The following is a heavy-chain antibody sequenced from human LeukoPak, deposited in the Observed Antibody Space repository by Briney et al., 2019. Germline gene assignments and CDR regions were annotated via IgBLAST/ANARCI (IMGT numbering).Heavy chain of an antibody. J-gene: IGHJ4*02. CDR3: AREQRASGDFDY. V-gene: IGHV4-61*01. CDR2: IYYSGST. CDR1: GGSVSRGSYY. D-gene: IGHD1-26*01. Sequence: SETLSLTCTVSGGSVSRGSYYWSWIRQPPGKGLEWIGYIYYSGSTNYNPSLKSRVTISVDTSKNQFSLKLSSVTAADTAVYYCAREQRASGDFDYWGQGTLVTVSS.